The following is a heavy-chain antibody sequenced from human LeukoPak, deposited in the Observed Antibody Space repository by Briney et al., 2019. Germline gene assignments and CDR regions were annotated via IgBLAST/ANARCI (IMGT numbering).Heavy chain of an antibody. CDR2: ISGSGGTT. V-gene: IGHV3-23*01. CDR1: GFALSNYA. CDR3: AKDPNGDYVGAFDF. J-gene: IGHJ3*01. D-gene: IGHD4-17*01. Sequence: GGSLRLSCVASGFALSNYALTWVRQAPGKGLEWVSVISGSGGTTHYADSVKGRFTISRDNSKNTLYLEMNSLRVGDTAMYYCAKDPNGDYVGAFDFWGQGTMVTVSS.